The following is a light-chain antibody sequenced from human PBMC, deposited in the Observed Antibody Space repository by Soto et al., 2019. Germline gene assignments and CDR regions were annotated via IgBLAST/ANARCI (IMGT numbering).Light chain of an antibody. CDR2: KAY. V-gene: IGKV1-5*03. CDR1: QSISSW. J-gene: IGKJ1*01. CDR3: QHYNMYSDA. Sequence: DTRTHEALSTLSTTVGDRVTIPCRASQSISSWLAWYQQKPGKAPKLLIYKAYTLKSGVPSRFSGSGSGTEFTLTISSLQPDDFAAYYCQHYNMYSDAFGQGTKVDI.